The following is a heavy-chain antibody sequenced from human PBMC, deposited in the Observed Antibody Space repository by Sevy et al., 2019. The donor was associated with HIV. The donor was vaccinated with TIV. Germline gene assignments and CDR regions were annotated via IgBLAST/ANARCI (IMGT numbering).Heavy chain of an antibody. V-gene: IGHV1-24*01. CDR1: GYTLTELS. Sequence: ASVKVSCKVSGYTLTELSMHWVRQAPGKGLEWMGSFDPEDGETIYQEKFQGRVTLTEDTSTDTAYMELSSLRSEDTAVYYCATTKDYNDSNRYPFDYWGQGTLVTVSS. CDR3: ATTKDYNDSNRYPFDY. CDR2: FDPEDGET. J-gene: IGHJ4*02. D-gene: IGHD3-22*01.